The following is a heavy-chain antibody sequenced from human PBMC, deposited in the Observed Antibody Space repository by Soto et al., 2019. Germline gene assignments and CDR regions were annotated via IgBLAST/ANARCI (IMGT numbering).Heavy chain of an antibody. J-gene: IGHJ6*02. CDR1: GSTFSSYG. D-gene: IGHD2-2*02. CDR2: IWYDGSNK. V-gene: IGHV3-33*01. Sequence: PVGSLRLSCAASGSTFSSYGMHWVRQAPGKGLEWVAVIWYDGSNKYYADSVKGRFTISRDNSKNTLYLQMNSLRAEDTAVYYCARDGMCSSTSCYSYYYYGMDVWGQGTTVTVSS. CDR3: ARDGMCSSTSCYSYYYYGMDV.